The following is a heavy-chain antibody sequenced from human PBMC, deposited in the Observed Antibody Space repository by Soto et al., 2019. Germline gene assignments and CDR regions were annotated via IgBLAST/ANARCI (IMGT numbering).Heavy chain of an antibody. J-gene: IGHJ6*02. CDR3: ARDDALSRPVHYYYSGMDV. D-gene: IGHD2-2*01. CDR1: GDTFSSYA. V-gene: IGHV1-69*01. Sequence: QVQLVQSGAEVKKPGSSVKVSCKASGDTFSSYAISWVRQAPGQGLEWMGGIIPIFGTANYAQKFQGRVTISPDESPSTAHRELSSLRSEDTAVYYCARDDALSRPVHYYYSGMDVWGQGTTVTVSS. CDR2: IIPIFGTA.